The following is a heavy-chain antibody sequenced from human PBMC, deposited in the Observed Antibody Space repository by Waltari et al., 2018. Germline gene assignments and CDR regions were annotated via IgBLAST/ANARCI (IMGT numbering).Heavy chain of an antibody. CDR1: GYTFTSYA. CDR2: INAGNGNT. J-gene: IGHJ4*02. V-gene: IGHV1-3*01. CDR3: ARPWFRGTNYFDY. Sequence: QVQLVQSGAEVKKPGASVKVSCKASGYTFTSYAMHWVRQAPGQRLEWMGWINAGNGNTKYSQKFQGRVTITRDTSASTAYMELSSLRSEDTAVYYCARPWFRGTNYFDYWGQGTLVTVSS. D-gene: IGHD3-10*01.